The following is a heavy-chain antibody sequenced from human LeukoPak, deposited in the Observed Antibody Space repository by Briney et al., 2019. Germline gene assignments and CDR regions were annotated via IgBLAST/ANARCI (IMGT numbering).Heavy chain of an antibody. CDR3: AREGDYCSGGSCYSRYFDY. D-gene: IGHD2-15*01. V-gene: IGHV4-4*07. CDR1: GGSISSYY. J-gene: IGHJ4*02. CDR2: IYTSGST. Sequence: SETLSLTRTVSGGSISSYYWSWIRQPAGKGLEWIGRIYTSGSTNYNPSLKSRVTMSVDTSKNQFSLKLSSVTAADTAVYYCAREGDYCSGGSCYSRYFDYWGQGTLVTVSS.